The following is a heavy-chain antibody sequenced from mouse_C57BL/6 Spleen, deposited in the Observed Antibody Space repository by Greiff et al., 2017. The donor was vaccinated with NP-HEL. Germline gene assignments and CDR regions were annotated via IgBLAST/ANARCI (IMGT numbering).Heavy chain of an antibody. V-gene: IGHV1-15*01. CDR2: IDPETGGT. CDR1: GYTFTDYE. Sequence: QVHVKQSGAELVRPGASVTLSCKASGYTFTDYEMHWVKQTPVHGLEWIGAIDPETGGTAYNQKFKGKAILTADKSSSTAYMELRSLTSEDSAVYYCTREFAYWGQGTLVTVSA. CDR3: TREFAY. J-gene: IGHJ3*01.